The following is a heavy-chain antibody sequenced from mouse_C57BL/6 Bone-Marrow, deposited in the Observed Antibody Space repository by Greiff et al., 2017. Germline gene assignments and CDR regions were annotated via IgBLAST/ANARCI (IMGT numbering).Heavy chain of an antibody. CDR2: IYPGSGNT. J-gene: IGHJ3*01. Sequence: QVQLQQSGAELVRPGASVKLSCKASGYTFTDYYINWVKQRPGQGLEWIARIYPGSGNTYYNEKFKGKATLTAEKSSSTAYMQLSSLTSETSAVYFCARWTYWGQGTLVTVSA. V-gene: IGHV1-76*01. CDR1: GYTFTDYY. CDR3: ARWTY.